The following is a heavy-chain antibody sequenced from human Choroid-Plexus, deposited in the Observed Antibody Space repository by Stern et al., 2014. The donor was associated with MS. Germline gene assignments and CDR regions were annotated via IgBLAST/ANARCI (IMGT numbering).Heavy chain of an antibody. V-gene: IGHV1-2*02. CDR1: GYIFTGYY. J-gene: IGHJ6*02. Sequence: VQLVESGAEVKKPGASVKVSCKTSGYIFTGYYIHWVRQAPGQGLEWMAWINPNTGGTKYAKTFQGRGTMSRDTSISTAYVELSSLTSDDTAVYYCARDQRGITIFGVVTDYYYLGMDVWGQGTTVTVSS. CDR2: INPNTGGT. D-gene: IGHD3-3*01. CDR3: ARDQRGITIFGVVTDYYYLGMDV.